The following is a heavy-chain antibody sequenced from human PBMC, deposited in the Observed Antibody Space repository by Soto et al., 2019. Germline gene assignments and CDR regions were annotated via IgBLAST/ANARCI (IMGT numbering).Heavy chain of an antibody. D-gene: IGHD2-2*01. Sequence: QVQLVESGGGVVQPGRSLRLSCAASGFTFSSYGMHWVRQAPGKGLEWVAVIWYDGSNKYYADSVKGRFTISRDNSKNTLYLQMNSLRAEDTAVYYCARDSPLASWHYYFDYWGQGTLVTVSS. CDR2: IWYDGSNK. CDR1: GFTFSSYG. CDR3: ARDSPLASWHYYFDY. J-gene: IGHJ4*02. V-gene: IGHV3-33*01.